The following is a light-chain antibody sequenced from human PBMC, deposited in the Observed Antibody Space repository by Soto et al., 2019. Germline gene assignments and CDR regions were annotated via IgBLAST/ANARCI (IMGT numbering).Light chain of an antibody. CDR3: QQSYSTPIT. V-gene: IGKV1-8*01. CDR2: AAS. Sequence: AIRMTQSPSSFSASTGDRVTITCRASQGISSYLAWYQQKPGKAPKLLIYAASTLQSGVPSRFSGSGSGTDFTLTISCLQSEDFAPYYCQQSYSTPITLGQGTRLEIK. J-gene: IGKJ5*01. CDR1: QGISSY.